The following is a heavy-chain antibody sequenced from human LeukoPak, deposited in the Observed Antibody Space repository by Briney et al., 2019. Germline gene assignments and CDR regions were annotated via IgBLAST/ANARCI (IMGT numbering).Heavy chain of an antibody. D-gene: IGHD3-10*01. Sequence: PGGSLRLSCAASGFTFSTYAMHWVRQAPGKGLEWVALIWYDGTNKYYADSVKGRFTVSRDSSKNTVYLQMNSLRVEDTAVYYCAIFGLGSGSRDYWGQGTLVTVSS. CDR3: AIFGLGSGSRDY. J-gene: IGHJ4*02. CDR1: GFTFSTYA. V-gene: IGHV3-33*01. CDR2: IWYDGTNK.